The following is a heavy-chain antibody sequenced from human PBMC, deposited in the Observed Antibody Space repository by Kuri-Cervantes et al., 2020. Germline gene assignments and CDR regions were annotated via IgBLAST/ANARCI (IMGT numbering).Heavy chain of an antibody. CDR2: ISSSSSYI. CDR1: GFTFSSYS. Sequence: GESLKISCAASGFTFSSYSMNWVRQAPGKGLEWVSSISSSSSYIYYADSVKGRFTISRDNAKNSLYLQMNSLRAEDTAVYYCARDSQQLVLLPLYNWFDPWGQGTLVTVSS. J-gene: IGHJ5*02. CDR3: ARDSQQLVLLPLYNWFDP. V-gene: IGHV3-21*01. D-gene: IGHD6-13*01.